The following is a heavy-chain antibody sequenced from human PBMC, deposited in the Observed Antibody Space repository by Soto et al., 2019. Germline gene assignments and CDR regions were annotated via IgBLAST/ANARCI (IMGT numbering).Heavy chain of an antibody. CDR1: GFTFSSYA. Sequence: EVQLVESGGGLVQPGGSLRLSCAASGFTFSSYAMHWVRQAQGKGLEYVSTINRNGGGTYYANSVKGRFTISRDNSKNTLYLQMGSLRAEDMAVYYCARGGSDYYFDYWGQGTLVTVSS. D-gene: IGHD2-21*02. CDR3: ARGGSDYYFDY. J-gene: IGHJ4*02. V-gene: IGHV3-64*01. CDR2: INRNGGGT.